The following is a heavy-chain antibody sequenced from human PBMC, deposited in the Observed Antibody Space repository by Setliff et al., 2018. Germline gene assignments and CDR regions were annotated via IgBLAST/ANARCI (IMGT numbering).Heavy chain of an antibody. V-gene: IGHV1-3*01. Sequence: ASVKVSCKASGYTFTSYAMHWVRQAPGQRLEWMGWIDAGNGNTKYSQKFQGRVTITRDTSASTAYMELSSLRSEDTAVYYCARDSSGYNPWYFDYWGQGTLVTVSS. J-gene: IGHJ4*02. CDR2: IDAGNGNT. CDR1: GYTFTSYA. D-gene: IGHD3-22*01. CDR3: ARDSSGYNPWYFDY.